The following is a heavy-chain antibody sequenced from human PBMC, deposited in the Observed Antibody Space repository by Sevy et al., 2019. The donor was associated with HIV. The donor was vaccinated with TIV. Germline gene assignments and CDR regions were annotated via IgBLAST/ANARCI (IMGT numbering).Heavy chain of an antibody. V-gene: IGHV1-8*01. CDR1: GYTFTSYD. CDR2: MNPNSGNT. Sequence: ASVKVSCKASGYTFTSYDINWVRQATGQGLEWMGWMNPNSGNTGYAEKFQGRVTMTRNTSISTAYMELSSLRSEDTAVYYCARIRSLRFEETESDYWGQGTLVTVSS. J-gene: IGHJ4*02. D-gene: IGHD3-10*01. CDR3: ARIRSLRFEETESDY.